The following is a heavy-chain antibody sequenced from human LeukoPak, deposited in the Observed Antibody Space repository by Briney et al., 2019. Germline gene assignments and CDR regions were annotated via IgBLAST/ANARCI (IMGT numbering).Heavy chain of an antibody. Sequence: SETLSLTCTVSGGSISSYYWSWIRQPPGKGLEWIGYIYYSGSTNYNPSLKSRVTISVDTSKNQFSLKLSSVTAADTAVYYCVKIKPGGASFDYWGQGTLVTVSS. V-gene: IGHV4-59*01. CDR3: VKIKPGGASFDY. CDR1: GGSISSYY. D-gene: IGHD1-26*01. CDR2: IYYSGST. J-gene: IGHJ4*02.